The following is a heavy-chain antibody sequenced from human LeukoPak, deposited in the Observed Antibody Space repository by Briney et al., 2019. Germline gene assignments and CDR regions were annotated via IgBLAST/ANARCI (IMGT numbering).Heavy chain of an antibody. CDR1: GFTFSSYW. CDR3: ARSAAMVTGRFDY. CDR2: IKQDGSEK. J-gene: IGHJ4*02. Sequence: GGSLRLSCAASGFTFSSYWMSWVRQAPGKGLEWVANIKQDGSEKYYVDSVKGRFTISRDNAKNSLYLQMNSLRAKDTAVYYCARSAAMVTGRFDYWGQGTLVTVSS. D-gene: IGHD5-18*01. V-gene: IGHV3-7*01.